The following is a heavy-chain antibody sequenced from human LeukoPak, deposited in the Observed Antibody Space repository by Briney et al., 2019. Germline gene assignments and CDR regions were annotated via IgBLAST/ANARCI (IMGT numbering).Heavy chain of an antibody. D-gene: IGHD4-17*01. CDR1: GFAFSSYA. V-gene: IGHV3-23*01. CDR3: AKDEDYGDFCYFDY. Sequence: GGSLRLSCAASGFAFSSYAMSWVRQAPGKGLEWVSAISGSGGSTYYADSVKGRFTISRDNSKNTLYLQMNSLRAEDTAVYYCAKDEDYGDFCYFDYWGQGTLVTVSS. J-gene: IGHJ4*02. CDR2: ISGSGGST.